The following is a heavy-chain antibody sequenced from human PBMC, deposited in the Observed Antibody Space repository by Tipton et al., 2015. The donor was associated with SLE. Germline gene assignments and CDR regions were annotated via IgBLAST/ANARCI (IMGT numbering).Heavy chain of an antibody. CDR2: INHRGST. J-gene: IGHJ2*01. Sequence: GLVKPSETLSLTCTVSGYSISSGYYWGWIRQPPGKGVEWIGEINHRGSTNYNPSLKSRVTISVDTSKNQFSLKLGSVTAADTAVYYCAKDKEMVQGVTPGYFDLWGRGTLVTVSS. CDR3: AKDKEMVQGVTPGYFDL. V-gene: IGHV4-38-2*02. D-gene: IGHD3-10*01. CDR1: GYSISSGYY.